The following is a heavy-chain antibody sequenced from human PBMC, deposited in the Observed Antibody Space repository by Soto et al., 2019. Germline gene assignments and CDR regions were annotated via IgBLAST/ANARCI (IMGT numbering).Heavy chain of an antibody. D-gene: IGHD1-20*01. Sequence: QVQLVESGGGVVQPGRSLRLSCAASGFTFSTHVMHWVRQAPGKGLECVAIVSFDGSNKYYADSVKGRFTISRDNSKNTLYLQMSGLTPEDTAVYYCARDQTGITTTGGGRIDHWGQGTLVTVSS. CDR1: GFTFSTHV. V-gene: IGHV3-30-3*01. CDR2: VSFDGSNK. CDR3: ARDQTGITTTGGGRIDH. J-gene: IGHJ4*02.